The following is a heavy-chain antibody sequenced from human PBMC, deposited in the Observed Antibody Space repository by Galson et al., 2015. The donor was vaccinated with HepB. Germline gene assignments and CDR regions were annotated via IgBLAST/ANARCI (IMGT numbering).Heavy chain of an antibody. Sequence: SLRLSCAASGFTFSSYAMHWVRQAPGKGLEWVAVISYDGSNKYYADSVKGRFTISRDNSENTLYLQMNSLRAEDTAVYYCARGYSYAPGRIAAATRGGREPDFDYWGQGTLVTVSS. CDR3: ARGYSYAPGRIAAATRGGREPDFDY. CDR1: GFTFSSYA. J-gene: IGHJ4*02. CDR2: ISYDGSNK. D-gene: IGHD5-18*01. V-gene: IGHV3-30-3*01.